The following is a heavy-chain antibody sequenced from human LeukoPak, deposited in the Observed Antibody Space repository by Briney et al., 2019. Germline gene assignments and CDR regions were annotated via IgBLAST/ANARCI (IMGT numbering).Heavy chain of an antibody. CDR3: AKDPVRYSGSYNWFDP. V-gene: IGHV3-30*18. CDR2: ISYDGSNK. CDR1: GFTFSSYG. D-gene: IGHD1-26*01. Sequence: GGSLRLSCAASGFTFSSYGMHWVRQAPGKGLEWVAVISYDGSNKYYADSVKGRFTISGDNSKNTLYLQMNSLRAEDTAVYYCAKDPVRYSGSYNWFDPWGQGTLVTVSS. J-gene: IGHJ5*02.